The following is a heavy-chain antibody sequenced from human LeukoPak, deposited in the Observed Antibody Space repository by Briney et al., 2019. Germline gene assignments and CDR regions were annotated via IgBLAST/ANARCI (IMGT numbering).Heavy chain of an antibody. V-gene: IGHV4-61*02. CDR1: GGSISSGSYY. CDR2: IYNSGST. CDR3: AANTYYYESSGYAKDNAFDI. Sequence: PSETLSLTCTVSGGSISSGSYYWRWLRQPAGKGREWLGRIYNSGSTNYNPSLKSRVTISLDTSKNQFSLKLSSVTAADTAVYYCAANTYYYESSGYAKDNAFDIWGQGTMVTVSS. J-gene: IGHJ3*02. D-gene: IGHD3-22*01.